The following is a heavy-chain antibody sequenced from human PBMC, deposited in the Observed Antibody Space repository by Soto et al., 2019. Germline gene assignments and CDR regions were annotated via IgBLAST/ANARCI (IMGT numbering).Heavy chain of an antibody. CDR2: ISYDGSNK. J-gene: IGHJ4*02. V-gene: IGHV3-30-3*01. Sequence: GGSLRLSCAASGFTLSSYAMHWVRQAPGKGLEWVAVISYDGSNKYYADSVKGRFTISRDNSKNTLYLQMNSLRAEDTAVYYCAWAMVRGVIITPPNPDYWGQGTLVTVSS. D-gene: IGHD3-10*01. CDR1: GFTLSSYA. CDR3: AWAMVRGVIITPPNPDY.